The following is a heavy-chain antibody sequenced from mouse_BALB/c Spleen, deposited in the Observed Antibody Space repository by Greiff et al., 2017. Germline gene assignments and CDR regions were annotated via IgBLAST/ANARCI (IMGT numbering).Heavy chain of an antibody. CDR3: ARNVGPITTADYYAMDY. J-gene: IGHJ4*01. V-gene: IGHV5-6*01. Sequence: EVKLMESGGDLVKPGGSLKLSCAASGFTFSSYGMSWVRQTPDKRLEWVATISSGGSYTYYPDSVKGRFTISRDNAKNTLYLQMSSLKSEDTAMYYCARNVGPITTADYYAMDYWGQGTSVTVSS. D-gene: IGHD1-2*01. CDR1: GFTFSSYG. CDR2: ISSGGSYT.